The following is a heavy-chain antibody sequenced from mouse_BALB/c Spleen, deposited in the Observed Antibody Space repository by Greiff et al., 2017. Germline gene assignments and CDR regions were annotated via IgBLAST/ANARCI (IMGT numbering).Heavy chain of an antibody. CDR3: AIYDYDEEGLGAMDY. D-gene: IGHD2-4*01. CDR2: IYPGDGAT. V-gene: IGHV1-80*01. J-gene: IGHJ4*01. Sequence: VQLQQSGAELVRPGSSVKISCKASGYAFSSYWMNWVKQRPGQGLEWIGQIYPGDGATNYNGKFKGKATLTADKSSSTAYMQLSSLTSEDSAVYFCAIYDYDEEGLGAMDYWGQGTSVTVSS. CDR1: GYAFSSYW.